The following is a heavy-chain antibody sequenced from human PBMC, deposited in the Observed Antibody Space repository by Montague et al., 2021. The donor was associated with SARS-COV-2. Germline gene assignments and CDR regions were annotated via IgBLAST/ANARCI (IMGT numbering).Heavy chain of an antibody. D-gene: IGHD5-12*01. Sequence: SLRLSCAASGFSFSSYHMNWVRQAPGKGLEWVSSISPSVDYIYXXXLXXGRFIISRGNAKNSLYLQMSSLRAEDTAIYYCARASWIVATVPDYWGQGTLVTVSS. CDR3: ARASWIVATVPDY. J-gene: IGHJ4*02. CDR1: GFSFSSYH. V-gene: IGHV3-21*01. CDR2: ISPSVDYI.